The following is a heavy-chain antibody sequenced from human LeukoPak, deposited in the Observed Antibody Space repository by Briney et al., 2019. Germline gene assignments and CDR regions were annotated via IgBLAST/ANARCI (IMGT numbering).Heavy chain of an antibody. J-gene: IGHJ3*02. CDR3: AKVDSSGPYDAFDI. D-gene: IGHD3-22*01. Sequence: PGGSLRLSCAASGFTFSNYWMAWVRQAPGKGLEWVSATSGSGGSTYYADSVKGRFTISRDNSKNTLYLQMNSLRAEDTAVYYCAKVDSSGPYDAFDIWGQGTMVTVSS. CDR1: GFTFSNYW. V-gene: IGHV3-23*01. CDR2: TSGSGGST.